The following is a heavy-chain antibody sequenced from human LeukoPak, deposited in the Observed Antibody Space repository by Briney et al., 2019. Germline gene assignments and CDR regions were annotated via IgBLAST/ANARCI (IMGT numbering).Heavy chain of an antibody. CDR3: AREIVVVPAAMRSLNYYYGMDV. V-gene: IGHV3-48*03. J-gene: IGHJ6*02. Sequence: GGSLRLSCAASGFTFSSHEMNWVRQAPGEGLEWVSYIGSNGDSIYYADSVKGRFTISRDNAKNSLYLQMNSLRAEDTAVYYCAREIVVVPAAMRSLNYYYGMDVWGQGTTVTVSS. CDR2: IGSNGDSI. CDR1: GFTFSSHE. D-gene: IGHD2-2*01.